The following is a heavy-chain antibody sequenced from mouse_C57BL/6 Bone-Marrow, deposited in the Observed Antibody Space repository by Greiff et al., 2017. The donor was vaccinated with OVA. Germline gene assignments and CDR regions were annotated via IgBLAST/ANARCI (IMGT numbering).Heavy chain of an antibody. Sequence: EVQLQQSGGGLVKPGGSLKLSCAASGFTFSSYAMSWVRQTPEKRLEWVATISDGGSYTYYPDNVKGRFTISRDNAKNNLYLQMSHLKSEDTAMYYCARDYYGNYGWYFDVWGTGTTVTVSS. CDR2: ISDGGSYT. CDR1: GFTFSSYA. V-gene: IGHV5-4*01. D-gene: IGHD2-1*01. J-gene: IGHJ1*03. CDR3: ARDYYGNYGWYFDV.